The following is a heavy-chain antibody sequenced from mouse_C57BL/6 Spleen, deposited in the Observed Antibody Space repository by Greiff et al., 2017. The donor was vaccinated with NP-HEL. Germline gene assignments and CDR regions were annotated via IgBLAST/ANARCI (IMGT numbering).Heavy chain of an antibody. Sequence: QVQLQQPGAELVRPGTSVKLSCKASGYTFTSYWMHWVKQRPGQGLEWIGVIDPSDSYTNYNQKFKGKATLTVDTSSSTAYMQLSSLTSEDSAVYYCARKEITTVVATRWYFDVWGTGTTVTVSS. V-gene: IGHV1-59*01. CDR2: IDPSDSYT. D-gene: IGHD1-1*01. CDR1: GYTFTSYW. CDR3: ARKEITTVVATRWYFDV. J-gene: IGHJ1*03.